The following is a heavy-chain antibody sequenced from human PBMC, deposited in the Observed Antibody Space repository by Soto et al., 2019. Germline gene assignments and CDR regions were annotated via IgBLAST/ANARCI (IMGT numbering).Heavy chain of an antibody. V-gene: IGHV4-59*08. Sequence: SETLSLTCTVSGGSISSYYWSWIRQPPGKGLEWIGYIYYSGSTNYNPSLKSRVTISVDTSKNQFSLKLSSVTAADTAVYYCARHQGYCSSTSCPEGGWFDPWGQGTLVTVSS. J-gene: IGHJ5*02. CDR3: ARHQGYCSSTSCPEGGWFDP. CDR1: GGSISSYY. D-gene: IGHD2-2*01. CDR2: IYYSGST.